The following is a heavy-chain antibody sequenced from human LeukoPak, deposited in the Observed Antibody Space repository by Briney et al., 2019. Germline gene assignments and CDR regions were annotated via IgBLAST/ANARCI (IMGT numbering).Heavy chain of an antibody. Sequence: SETLSLTCTVSGGSISSYYWSWIRQPAGKGLEWIGRIYTSGSTNYNPSLKSRVTMSVDTSKNQFSLKLSSVTAADTAVYYCARDYYDSSGYSNWFDPWGQGTLVTVSS. V-gene: IGHV4-4*07. CDR1: GGSISSYY. CDR2: IYTSGST. CDR3: ARDYYDSSGYSNWFDP. J-gene: IGHJ5*02. D-gene: IGHD3-22*01.